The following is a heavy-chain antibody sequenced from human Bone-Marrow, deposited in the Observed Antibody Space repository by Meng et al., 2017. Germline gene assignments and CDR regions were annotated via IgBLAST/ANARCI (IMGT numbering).Heavy chain of an antibody. CDR1: GFTFSSSP. D-gene: IGHD3-10*01. CDR2: IPSDGSNK. Sequence: SLNTSCAASGFTFSSSPMYWVRQAPGGGLESVAVIPSDGSNKYYAESAKGRHTISRDNSRTTLFLQMKSLRADDAAVYYCARSWYGYGAGSYVRDWGPGTLVTVSS. CDR3: ARSWYGYGAGSYVRD. J-gene: IGHJ4*02. V-gene: IGHV3-30-3*01.